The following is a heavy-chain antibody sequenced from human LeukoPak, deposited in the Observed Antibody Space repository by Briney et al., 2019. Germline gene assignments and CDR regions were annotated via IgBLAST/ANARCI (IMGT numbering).Heavy chain of an antibody. CDR2: ISGSGGST. CDR1: GFTFSSYA. CDR3: AKVPTGTTFYYYYYMDV. Sequence: PGGSLRLSCAASGFTFSSYAVSWVRQAPGKGLEWVSAISGSGGSTYYADSVKGRFTISRDNSKNTLYLQMNSLRAEDTAVYYCAKVPTGTTFYYYYYMDVWGKGTTVTVSS. V-gene: IGHV3-23*01. D-gene: IGHD1-7*01. J-gene: IGHJ6*03.